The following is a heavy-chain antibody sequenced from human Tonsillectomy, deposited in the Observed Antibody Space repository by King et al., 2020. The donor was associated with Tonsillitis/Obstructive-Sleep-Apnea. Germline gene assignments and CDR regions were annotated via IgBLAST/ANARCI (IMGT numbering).Heavy chain of an antibody. CDR3: AREGERATADYGREV. J-gene: IGHJ6*02. CDR1: GFPFSAFA. CDR2: ISYDGNNK. D-gene: IGHD3-16*01. Sequence: VPLLASWGGVVQPGRSLRLSCAASGFPFSAFALPWVRQAPGKGLEWVAVISYDGNNKYYTDSVKGRFTISRDSSKHTLYLQMNSLRAEDTAVYDCAREGERATADYGREVWGQGTTGTGS. V-gene: IGHV3-30*04.